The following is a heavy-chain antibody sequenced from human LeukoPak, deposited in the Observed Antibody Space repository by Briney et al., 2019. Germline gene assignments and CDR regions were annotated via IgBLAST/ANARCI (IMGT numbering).Heavy chain of an antibody. J-gene: IGHJ5*02. CDR2: VNRDGSST. CDR1: GFTFSDYW. Sequence: GGSLRLSCAASGFTFSDYWMHWVRQAPGKGLVWVSRVNRDGSSTSYADSVKGRFTISRDNAKNTLSLQMNSLRAEDTAIYYCAKERSITGAGDNHWGQGNLVTVSS. CDR3: AKERSITGAGDNH. D-gene: IGHD6-13*01. V-gene: IGHV3-74*01.